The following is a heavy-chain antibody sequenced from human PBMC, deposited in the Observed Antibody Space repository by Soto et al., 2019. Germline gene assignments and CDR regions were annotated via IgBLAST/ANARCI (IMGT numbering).Heavy chain of an antibody. CDR2: ISGSGGST. J-gene: IGHJ4*02. D-gene: IGHD3-22*01. Sequence: LRLSCAASGFTFSSYAMSWVRQAPGKGLEWVSAISGSGGSTYYADSVKGRFTISRDNSKNTLYLQMNSLRAEDTAVYYCAKDGRHWYYYDSSGFPPTDYWGQGTLVTVSS. CDR3: AKDGRHWYYYDSSGFPPTDY. CDR1: GFTFSSYA. V-gene: IGHV3-23*01.